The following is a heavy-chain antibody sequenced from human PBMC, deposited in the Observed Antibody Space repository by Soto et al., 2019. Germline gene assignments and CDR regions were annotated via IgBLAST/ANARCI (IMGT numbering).Heavy chain of an antibody. Sequence: ASETLSLTCTVSGGSISSYYWSWIRQPPGKGLEWIGYIHYSGSTHYNRSLKSRVTISLDTSKNQFSLKLTSVTAADSAVYYCARHSTGLDVWGKGTTVTVSS. CDR1: GGSISSYY. CDR3: ARHSTGLDV. CDR2: IHYSGST. J-gene: IGHJ6*04. V-gene: IGHV4-59*08. D-gene: IGHD3-9*01.